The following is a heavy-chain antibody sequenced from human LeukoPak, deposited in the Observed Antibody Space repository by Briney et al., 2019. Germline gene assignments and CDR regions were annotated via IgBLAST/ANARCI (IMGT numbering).Heavy chain of an antibody. D-gene: IGHD1-26*01. CDR2: IRYDGSNK. CDR3: ARDPYNGNYGDSYYYMDV. J-gene: IGHJ6*03. Sequence: GGSLRLSCAASGFTFSSYGMHWVRQAPGKGLEWVAFIRYDGSNKYYADSVKGRFTISRDNSKNTLYLQMNSLRAEDTAIYYCARDPYNGNYGDSYYYMDVWGKGTTVTISS. V-gene: IGHV3-30*02. CDR1: GFTFSSYG.